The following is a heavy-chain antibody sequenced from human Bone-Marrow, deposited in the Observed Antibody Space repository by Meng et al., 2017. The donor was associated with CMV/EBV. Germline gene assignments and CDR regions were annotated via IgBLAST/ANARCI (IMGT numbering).Heavy chain of an antibody. V-gene: IGHV1-8*03. D-gene: IGHD3-22*01. J-gene: IGHJ4*02. CDR1: GYTFTSYD. Sequence: ASVKVSCKASGYTFTSYDINWVRQATGQGLEWMGWMNPNSGNTGYAQKFQGRVTITRNTSISTAYMELSSLRSEDTAVYYCARAYYDSSALFPYWGQGTLVTVSS. CDR2: MNPNSGNT. CDR3: ARAYYDSSALFPY.